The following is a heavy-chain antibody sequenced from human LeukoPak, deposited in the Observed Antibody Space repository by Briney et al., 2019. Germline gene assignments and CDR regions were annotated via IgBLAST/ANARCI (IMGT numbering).Heavy chain of an antibody. CDR1: GFTFSSYS. CDR3: AREEGTAMAPSYYYGMDV. J-gene: IGHJ6*02. CDR2: ISSSSSYI. D-gene: IGHD5-18*01. Sequence: PGGSLRLSCAASGFTFSSYSMNWVRRAPGKGLEWVSSISSSSSYIYYADAVKGRFTISRDNAKNSLYLQMNSLRAEDTAVYYCAREEGTAMAPSYYYGMDVWGQGTTVTVSS. V-gene: IGHV3-21*01.